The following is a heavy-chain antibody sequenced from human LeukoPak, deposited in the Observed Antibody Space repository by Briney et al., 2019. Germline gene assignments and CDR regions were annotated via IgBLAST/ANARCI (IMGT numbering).Heavy chain of an antibody. Sequence: PSETLSLTCAVYGGSFSGYYWSWIRQPPGKGLEWIGEINHSGSTNYNPSLKSRVTIPVDTSKNQFSLKLSSVTAADTAVYYCARGHDYGDYYDYWGQGTLVTVSS. V-gene: IGHV4-34*01. D-gene: IGHD4-17*01. CDR1: GGSFSGYY. CDR3: ARGHDYGDYYDY. J-gene: IGHJ4*02. CDR2: INHSGST.